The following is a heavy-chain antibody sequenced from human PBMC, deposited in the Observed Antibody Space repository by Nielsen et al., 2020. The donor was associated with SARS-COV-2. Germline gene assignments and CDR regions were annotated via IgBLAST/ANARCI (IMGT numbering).Heavy chain of an antibody. CDR3: ARVDGHCSGGSCYSGGY. V-gene: IGHV1-69*13. CDR1: GYTFTSYD. D-gene: IGHD2-15*01. Sequence: SVKVSCKASGYTFTSYDINWVRQATGQGLEWMGGIIPIFGTANYAQKFQGRVTITADESTSTAYMELSSLRSEDTAVYYCARVDGHCSGGSCYSGGYWGQGTLVTVSS. J-gene: IGHJ4*02. CDR2: IIPIFGTA.